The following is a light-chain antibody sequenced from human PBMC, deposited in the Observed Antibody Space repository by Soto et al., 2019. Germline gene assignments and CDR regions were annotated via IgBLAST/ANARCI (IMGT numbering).Light chain of an antibody. CDR3: QQLRMYPST. V-gene: IGKV1-9*01. Sequence: IQLTQPPSSLSASVGDGVAITCRASQDIAIYLAWYQQKPGEAPKLLIYAASTLYGGVPSRFSGSGSGTDFALTTTSLQAEDFATYYCQQLRMYPSTFAGGTRWIS. J-gene: IGKJ4*01. CDR2: AAS. CDR1: QDIAIY.